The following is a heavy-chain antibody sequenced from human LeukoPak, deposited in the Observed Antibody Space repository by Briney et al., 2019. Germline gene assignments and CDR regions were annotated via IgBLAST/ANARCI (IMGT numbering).Heavy chain of an antibody. V-gene: IGHV3-30*02. CDR1: GFTFSSYG. D-gene: IGHD6-19*01. CDR3: AKVGQWLVEGNY. Sequence: GGSLRLYCAASGFTFSSYGMHWVRQAPGLGLEWVAFIRYDGSNKYYADSVKGRFTISRDNSKNTLYLQMNSLRAEDTAVYYCAKVGQWLVEGNYWGQGTLVTVSS. J-gene: IGHJ4*02. CDR2: IRYDGSNK.